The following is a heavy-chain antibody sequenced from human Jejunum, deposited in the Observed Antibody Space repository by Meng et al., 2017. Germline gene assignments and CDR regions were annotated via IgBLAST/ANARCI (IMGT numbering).Heavy chain of an antibody. CDR1: GFTLSDYG. V-gene: IGHV3-33*01. D-gene: IGHD3-22*01. CDR3: ARDAKGSGYYIDS. Sequence: GGSLRLSCAASGFTLSDYGMHWVRQAPGKGLEWVAIIWNGRSNEYYGDSVKGRFTISRDNSKNTLYLQMNSLIAEDTAVYYCARDAKGSGYYIDSWGQGTLVTVSS. J-gene: IGHJ5*01. CDR2: IWNGRSNE.